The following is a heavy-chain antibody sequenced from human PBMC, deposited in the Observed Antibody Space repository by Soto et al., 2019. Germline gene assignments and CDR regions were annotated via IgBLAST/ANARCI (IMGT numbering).Heavy chain of an antibody. CDR1: GFTFSSYA. J-gene: IGHJ4*02. D-gene: IGHD6-19*01. Sequence: QVQLVESGGGVVQPGRSLRLSCAASGFTFSSYAMHWVRQAPGKGLEWVAVISYDGSNKYYADSVKGRFTISRDNSKNTLYLQMNSLRAEDTAVYYCARDRRNFIAVAGLLDYWGQGTLVTVSS. CDR2: ISYDGSNK. V-gene: IGHV3-30-3*01. CDR3: ARDRRNFIAVAGLLDY.